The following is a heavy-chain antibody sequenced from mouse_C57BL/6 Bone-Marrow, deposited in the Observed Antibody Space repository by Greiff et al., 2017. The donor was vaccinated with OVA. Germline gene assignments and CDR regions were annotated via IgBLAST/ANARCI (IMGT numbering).Heavy chain of an antibody. Sequence: QVQLQQPGAELVKPGASVKLSCKASGYTFTSYWMHWVKQRPGQGLEWIGMIHPNSGSTNYNEKFKGKATLTADKSSSTAYMQLSSLTSEDSAVYFCARRGYYGSSYWYFDVWGTGTTVTVSS. D-gene: IGHD1-1*01. CDR3: ARRGYYGSSYWYFDV. CDR1: GYTFTSYW. CDR2: IHPNSGST. J-gene: IGHJ1*03. V-gene: IGHV1-64*01.